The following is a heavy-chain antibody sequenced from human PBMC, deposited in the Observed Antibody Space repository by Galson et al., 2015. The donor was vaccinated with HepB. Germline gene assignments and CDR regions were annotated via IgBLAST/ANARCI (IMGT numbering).Heavy chain of an antibody. CDR2: IIPIFGTA. Sequence: SCKASGGTFSSYAISWVRQAPGQGLERMGGIIPIFGTANYAQKFQGRVTITADESTSTAYMELSSLRSEDTAVYYCARGEGDGYNYDYYGMDVWGQGTTVTVSS. D-gene: IGHD5-24*01. V-gene: IGHV1-69*01. J-gene: IGHJ6*02. CDR3: ARGEGDGYNYDYYGMDV. CDR1: GGTFSSYA.